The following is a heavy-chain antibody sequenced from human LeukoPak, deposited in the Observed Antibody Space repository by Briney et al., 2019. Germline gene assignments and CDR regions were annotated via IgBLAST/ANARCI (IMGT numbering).Heavy chain of an antibody. Sequence: PGGSLILSCAASGFTFSSYEMNWVRQAPGKGLEWVSYISSSGSTIYYADSVKGRFTISRDNAKNSLYLQMNSLRDEDTAVYYCARERRSWVRFDYWGQGTLVTVSS. V-gene: IGHV3-48*03. CDR3: ARERRSWVRFDY. D-gene: IGHD3-10*01. J-gene: IGHJ4*02. CDR2: ISSSGSTI. CDR1: GFTFSSYE.